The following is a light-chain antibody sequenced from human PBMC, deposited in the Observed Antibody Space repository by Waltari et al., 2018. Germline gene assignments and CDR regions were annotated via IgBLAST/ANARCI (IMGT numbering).Light chain of an antibody. J-gene: IGLJ3*02. CDR2: DVS. V-gene: IGLV2-14*03. CDR3: SACTTTSTPLV. CDR1: TSDIGAYDY. Sequence: QSALTQPASVSGSLGQSVTISCTGSTSDIGAYDYVSCYQQPPGKTPKLLIYDVSSRPSGVSTRFSGSKFGNTASLTISGLQSEDEGDYYCSACTTTSTPLVFGGGTKVTVL.